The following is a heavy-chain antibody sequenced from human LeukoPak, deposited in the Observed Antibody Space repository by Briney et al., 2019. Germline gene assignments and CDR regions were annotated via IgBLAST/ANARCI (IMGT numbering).Heavy chain of an antibody. D-gene: IGHD3-10*01. CDR2: TNHSGST. V-gene: IGHV4-39*01. Sequence: SETLSLTCTVSGGSISSSSYYWSWIRQPPGKGLEWIGETNHSGSTNYNPSLKSRVTISVDTSKNQFSLKLSSVTAADTAVYYCARHQYYGSGSFRYWGQGTLVTVSS. CDR1: GGSISSSSYY. J-gene: IGHJ4*02. CDR3: ARHQYYGSGSFRY.